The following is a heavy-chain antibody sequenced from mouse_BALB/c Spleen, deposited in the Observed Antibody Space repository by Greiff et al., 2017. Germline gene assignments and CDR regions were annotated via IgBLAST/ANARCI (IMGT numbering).Heavy chain of an antibody. J-gene: IGHJ3*01. CDR1: GFTFSSYA. D-gene: IGHD3-1*01. V-gene: IGHV5-9-4*01. Sequence: EVNVVESGGGLVKPGGSLKLSCAASGFTFSSYAMSWVRQSPEKRLEWVAEISSGGSYTYYPDTVTGRFTISRDNAKNTLYLEMSSLRSEDTAMYYCARDRGTAWFAYWGQGTLVTVSA. CDR2: ISSGGSYT. CDR3: ARDRGTAWFAY.